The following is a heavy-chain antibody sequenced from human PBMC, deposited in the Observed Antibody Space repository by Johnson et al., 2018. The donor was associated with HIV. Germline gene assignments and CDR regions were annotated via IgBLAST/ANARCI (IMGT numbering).Heavy chain of an antibody. CDR1: GFTFSSYS. J-gene: IGHJ3*02. Sequence: QVQLVESGGGLVQPGGSLRLSCAASGFTFSSYSMHWVRQAPGKGLEWVAVISYDGHNEYYADPVEGRFTVSRDNTKNTLYLQMNSLRADDTAIYYCALTESRFLEWLFRAFGIWGQGTMVTVSS. D-gene: IGHD3-3*01. V-gene: IGHV3-30*04. CDR3: ALTESRFLEWLFRAFGI. CDR2: ISYDGHNE.